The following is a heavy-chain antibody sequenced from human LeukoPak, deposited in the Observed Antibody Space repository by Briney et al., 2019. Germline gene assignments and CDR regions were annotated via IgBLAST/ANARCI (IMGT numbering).Heavy chain of an antibody. Sequence: GRSLRLSFAASGFSFSTSGMLWVRQAPGKGPDWVAVMWYDGSHEYYANSVKGRFTISRDNSKNTLYLQITSLRAEDTAVYYCARGYCTSRGCFPDYCGQGSMVTVSS. D-gene: IGHD2-2*01. V-gene: IGHV3-33*01. CDR3: ARGYCTSRGCFPDY. J-gene: IGHJ4*02. CDR1: GFSFSTSG. CDR2: MWYDGSHE.